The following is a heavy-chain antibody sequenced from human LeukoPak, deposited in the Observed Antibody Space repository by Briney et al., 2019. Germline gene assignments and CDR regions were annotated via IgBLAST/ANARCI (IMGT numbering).Heavy chain of an antibody. D-gene: IGHD4-17*01. CDR3: AKDNYYGDYEVTSIVGVD. Sequence: GGSLRLSCAASGFTFNSHGMHWVRRAPGRGLEWVAFIRYDGINEYYADSMKGRFTISRDNSKNTLYLQMNSLRAEDTAVYYCAKDNYYGDYEVTSIVGVDWGQGTLVTVSS. V-gene: IGHV3-30*02. CDR2: IRYDGINE. CDR1: GFTFNSHG. J-gene: IGHJ4*02.